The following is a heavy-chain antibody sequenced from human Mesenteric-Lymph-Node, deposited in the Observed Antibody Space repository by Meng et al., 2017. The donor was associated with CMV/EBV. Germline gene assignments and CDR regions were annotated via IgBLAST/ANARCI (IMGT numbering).Heavy chain of an antibody. J-gene: IGHJ4*02. CDR2: ISGRSNTI. CDR1: GFVMRDYY. D-gene: IGHD2-2*02. Sequence: GSLRLSCATSGFVMRDYYLAWIRQAPGKGLAWISYISGRSNTINYADSVKGRFTTSRDNAMRSLNLQMNSLRAEETAVYYCARRGNRRYCSSAGCYNLVALDYWGQGTLVTVSS. V-gene: IGHV3-11*01. CDR3: ARRGNRRYCSSAGCYNLVALDY.